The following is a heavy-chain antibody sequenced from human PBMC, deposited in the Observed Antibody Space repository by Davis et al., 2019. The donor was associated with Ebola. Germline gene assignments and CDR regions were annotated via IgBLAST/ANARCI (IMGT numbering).Heavy chain of an antibody. D-gene: IGHD6-6*01. CDR1: GGSISSSSYY. CDR2: IYYSGST. J-gene: IGHJ4*02. Sequence: MPSETLSLTCTVSGGSISSSSYYWGWIRQPPGKGLEWIGSIYYSGSTYYNPSLKSRVTISVDTSKNQFSLKLSSVTAADTAAYYCASESYSSSYYWGQGTLVTVSS. CDR3: ASESYSSSYY. V-gene: IGHV4-39*01.